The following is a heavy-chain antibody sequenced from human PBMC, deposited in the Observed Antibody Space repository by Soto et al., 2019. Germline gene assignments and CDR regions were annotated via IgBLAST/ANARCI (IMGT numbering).Heavy chain of an antibody. CDR3: VRPDSTGYYVY. CDR2: INPADSDT. CDR1: GYSFTDHW. D-gene: IGHD3-22*01. Sequence: GESLKISCEGSGYSFTDHWIGWVRQMPGKGLEWMAIINPADSDTRYSPSFQGQVTISADKSISTAYLQWSSLKASDTAMYYCVRPDSTGYYVYWGQGTLVTVSS. V-gene: IGHV5-51*01. J-gene: IGHJ4*02.